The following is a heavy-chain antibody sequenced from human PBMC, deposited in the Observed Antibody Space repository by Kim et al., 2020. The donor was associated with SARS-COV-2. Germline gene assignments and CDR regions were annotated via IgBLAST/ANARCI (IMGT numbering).Heavy chain of an antibody. Sequence: GGSLRLSCVVSGFSFTTNWMSWVRQAPGKGLEWVAKIKEDGTEKYYGYSVEGRFTISRDNAKNSLYLQMNSLSAEDTAVYYCARDRRYSLDYWGQGTLVTAPS. CDR2: IKEDGTEK. V-gene: IGHV3-7*01. D-gene: IGHD2-15*01. CDR3: ARDRRYSLDY. J-gene: IGHJ4*02. CDR1: GFSFTTNW.